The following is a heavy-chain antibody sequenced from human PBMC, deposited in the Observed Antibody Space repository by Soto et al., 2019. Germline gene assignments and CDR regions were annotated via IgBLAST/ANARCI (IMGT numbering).Heavy chain of an antibody. D-gene: IGHD4-4*01. CDR3: VRGGSNYAS. J-gene: IGHJ5*02. Sequence: EVQLVESGGGLVQPGGSLRLSCTASGFTFSDSWMTWDRQAPGKGLEWVARIKPDESEKKYADSVKGRFSISRDNAKNSMYLQMDSLRGEDTAVYYCVRGGSNYASWGLGTLVTVSS. CDR1: GFTFSDSW. CDR2: IKPDESEK. V-gene: IGHV3-7*01.